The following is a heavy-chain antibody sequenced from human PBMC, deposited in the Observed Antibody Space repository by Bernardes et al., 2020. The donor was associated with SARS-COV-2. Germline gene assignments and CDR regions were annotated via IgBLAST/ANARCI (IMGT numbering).Heavy chain of an antibody. Sequence: GSLRLSCAASGFTFSSYWMHWVKQGPGKGLVWVSRINSDGRTTTYADSVKGRFTISRDNGKNTLYLQMNSLRAEDTALYYCVRGPSDGHGRFEYWGQGALVTVSS. CDR2: INSDGRTT. CDR1: GFTFSSYW. V-gene: IGHV3-74*01. CDR3: VRGPSDGHGRFEY. J-gene: IGHJ4*02.